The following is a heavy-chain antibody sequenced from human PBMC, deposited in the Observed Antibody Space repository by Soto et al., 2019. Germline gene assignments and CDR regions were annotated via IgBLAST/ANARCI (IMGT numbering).Heavy chain of an antibody. CDR3: ARERGLMVRGVITVGMDV. V-gene: IGHV1-69*01. Sequence: QVQLVQSGAEVKKPGASVKVSCKSSGGTFSSYAISWVRQAPGQGLEWMGVIIPIFGTANYAQKFQGRVTITEDESTSTAYMELSSLRSEDTAVYYCARERGLMVRGVITVGMDVWGQVTTVTVAS. CDR2: IIPIFGTA. J-gene: IGHJ6*02. D-gene: IGHD3-10*01. CDR1: GGTFSSYA.